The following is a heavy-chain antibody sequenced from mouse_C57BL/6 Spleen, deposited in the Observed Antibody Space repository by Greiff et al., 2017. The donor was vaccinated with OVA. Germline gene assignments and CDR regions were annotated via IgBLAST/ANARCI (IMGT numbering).Heavy chain of an antibody. CDR2: IDPEDGET. CDR3: RYYGSRGYFDY. D-gene: IGHD1-1*01. J-gene: IGHJ2*01. V-gene: IGHV14-2*01. Sequence: VQLKESGAELVKPGASVKLSCTASGFNIKDYYMHWVKQRPEQGLEWIGRIDPEDGETKYAPKFQGKATITADTSSNTAYLQRSSLTSEDTAVYYCRYYGSRGYFDYWGQGTTLTVSS. CDR1: GFNIKDYY.